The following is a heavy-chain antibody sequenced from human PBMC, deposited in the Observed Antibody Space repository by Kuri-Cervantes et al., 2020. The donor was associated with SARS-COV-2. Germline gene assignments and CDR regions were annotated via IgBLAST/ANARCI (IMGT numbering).Heavy chain of an antibody. CDR2: INPSGGST. V-gene: IGHV1-46*01. CDR1: GYTFTSYY. J-gene: IGHJ4*02. CDR3: ARSGTLLLWFGEDVWDSSGPDFDY. D-gene: IGHD3-10*01. Sequence: ASVKVSCKASGYTFTSYYMHWVRQAPGQGLEWMGIINPSGGSTSYAQKFQGRVTMTRDTSTSTVYMELSSLRSEDTAVYYCARSGTLLLWFGEDVWDSSGPDFDYWGQGTLVTVSS.